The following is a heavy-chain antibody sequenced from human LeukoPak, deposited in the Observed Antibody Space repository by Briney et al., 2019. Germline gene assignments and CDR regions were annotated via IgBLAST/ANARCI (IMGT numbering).Heavy chain of an antibody. CDR3: ARDVWFGETDAFDI. V-gene: IGHV3-53*01. CDR2: IYSGGST. D-gene: IGHD3-10*01. CDR1: GFTVSSNY. Sequence: GGSLRLSCAASGFTVSSNYMSWVRQAPGKGLEWVSVIYSGGSTYYADSVKGRFTIPRDNSKNTLYLQMNSLRAEDTAVYYCARDVWFGETDAFDIWGQGTMVTVSS. J-gene: IGHJ3*02.